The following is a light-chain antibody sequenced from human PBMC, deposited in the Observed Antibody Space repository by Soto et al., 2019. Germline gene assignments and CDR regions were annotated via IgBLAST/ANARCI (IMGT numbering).Light chain of an antibody. Sequence: SYELTQPPSMSVSPGQTARITCSGEKCGNKFVCWYQQKPGQSPVVVIYQDSRRPSGIPERFSGSNSGNTATLTISGTQAMDEADYYCQAWDSRHVVFGGGTKVTVL. CDR3: QAWDSRHVV. J-gene: IGLJ2*01. CDR1: KCGNKF. V-gene: IGLV3-1*01. CDR2: QDS.